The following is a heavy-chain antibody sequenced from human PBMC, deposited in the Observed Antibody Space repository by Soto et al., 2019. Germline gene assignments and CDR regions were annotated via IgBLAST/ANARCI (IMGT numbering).Heavy chain of an antibody. CDR2: IYYSGST. CDR1: GGSISSSSYY. V-gene: IGHV4-39*01. J-gene: IGHJ4*02. D-gene: IGHD1-26*01. CDR3: ARLFPHSGSYLDY. Sequence: SETLSLTCTVSGGSISSSSYYWGWIRQPPGKGLEWIGSIYYSGSTYYNPSLKSRVTMSVDTSKNQFSLKLSSVTAADTAVYYCARLFPHSGSYLDYWGQGTLVTVSS.